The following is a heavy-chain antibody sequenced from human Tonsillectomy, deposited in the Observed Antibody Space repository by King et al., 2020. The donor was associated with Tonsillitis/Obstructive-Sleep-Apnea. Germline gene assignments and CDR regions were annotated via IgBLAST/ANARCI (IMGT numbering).Heavy chain of an antibody. Sequence: QLVQSGPEVKKPGTSVKVSCKASGFTFTSSAVHWVRQARGQRLEWIGWIRVGSVNTNYAQKFQERVTITRDMSTSTAYMELSSLRSEDTAVYYCAADHVDTAPGSPGDYWGQGTLVTVSS. J-gene: IGHJ4*02. V-gene: IGHV1-58*01. CDR1: GFTFTSSA. D-gene: IGHD5-18*01. CDR2: IRVGSVNT. CDR3: AADHVDTAPGSPGDY.